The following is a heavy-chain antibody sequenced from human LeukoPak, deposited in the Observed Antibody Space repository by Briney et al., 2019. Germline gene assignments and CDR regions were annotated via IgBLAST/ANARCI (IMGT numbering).Heavy chain of an antibody. D-gene: IGHD2-2*02. J-gene: IGHJ4*02. CDR3: ARVGCSSTSCYTDFDY. Sequence: ASVKVSCKASGYTFTSYGISWVRQAPGQGLEWMGWISAYNGNTNYAQKLQGRITMTTDTSTSTAYMELRSLRSDDTAVYYCARVGCSSTSCYTDFDYWGQGTLVTVSS. CDR1: GYTFTSYG. CDR2: ISAYNGNT. V-gene: IGHV1-18*01.